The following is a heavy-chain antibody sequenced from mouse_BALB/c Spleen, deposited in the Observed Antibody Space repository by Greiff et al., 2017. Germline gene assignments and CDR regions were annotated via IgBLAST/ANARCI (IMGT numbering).Heavy chain of an antibody. V-gene: IGHV1-69*02. CDR1: GYTFTSYW. J-gene: IGHJ1*01. D-gene: IGHD2-1*01. CDR2: IYPSDSYT. CDR3: TRSYGNTFYWYLDD. Sequence: QVQLQQPGAELVRTGASVKLSCKASGYTFTSYWINWVKQRPGQGLEWIGNIYPSDSYTNYNQKFKDKATLTVDKSSSTAYMQLSSPTSEDSAVYYCTRSYGNTFYWYLDDWGAGTTVTVSS.